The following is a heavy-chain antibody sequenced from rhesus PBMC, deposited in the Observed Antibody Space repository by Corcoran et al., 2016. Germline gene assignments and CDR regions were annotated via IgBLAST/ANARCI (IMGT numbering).Heavy chain of an antibody. Sequence: QVTLKESGPALVKPTQTLTLTCTFSGFSLTTSGLGVGWSSPPPGNALEGLALIYLHDDKRYSTSLTSRLTISQNTSQNQVVLTMTNIDPMDTATYYCERGVDYEDDYGYYYTYFDYWGQGVLVTVSS. V-gene: IGHV2-152*01. J-gene: IGHJ4*01. CDR1: GFSLTTSGLG. CDR3: ERGVDYEDDYGYYYTYFDY. D-gene: IGHD3-9*01. CDR2: IYLHDDK.